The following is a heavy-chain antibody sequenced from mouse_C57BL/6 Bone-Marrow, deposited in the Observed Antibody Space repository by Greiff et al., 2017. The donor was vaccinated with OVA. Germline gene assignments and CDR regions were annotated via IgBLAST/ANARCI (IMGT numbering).Heavy chain of an antibody. CDR3: ASPDDYDVVAFAY. V-gene: IGHV3-1*01. CDR2: ISYSGST. CDR1: GYSITSGYD. D-gene: IGHD2-4*01. J-gene: IGHJ3*01. Sequence: EVKLVESGPGMVKPSQSLSLTCTVTGYSITSGYDWHWIRHFPGNKLEWMGYISYSGSTNYNPYLKSRTSITHDTSKNHFFLKLNSVTTEDTATYDCASPDDYDVVAFAYWGQGTLVTVSA.